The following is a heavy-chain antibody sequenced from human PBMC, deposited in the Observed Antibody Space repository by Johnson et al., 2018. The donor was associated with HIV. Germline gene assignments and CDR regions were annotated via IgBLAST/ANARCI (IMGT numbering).Heavy chain of an antibody. CDR1: GFTFSSYG. Sequence: QVQLVESGGGVVQPGGSLRLSCAASGFTFSSYGMHWVRQAPGKGLEWVAFIRYDGSNKYYADSVKGRFTISRDNSKNTLYLQRNSLRAEDTAVYYCAKPYYDSSGLDDAFDIWCQGTMVTVSP. V-gene: IGHV3-30*02. CDR2: IRYDGSNK. J-gene: IGHJ3*02. CDR3: AKPYYDSSGLDDAFDI. D-gene: IGHD3-22*01.